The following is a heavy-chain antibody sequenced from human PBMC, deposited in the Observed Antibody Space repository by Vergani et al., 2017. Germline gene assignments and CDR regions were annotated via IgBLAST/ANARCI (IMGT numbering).Heavy chain of an antibody. J-gene: IGHJ4*02. D-gene: IGHD3-9*01. V-gene: IGHV1-46*03. CDR1: GYTFSNYY. CDR3: ARGDYGILTGYRY. Sequence: QVQVVQFGPEVKKSGASVKVSCKTSGYTFSNYYMHWVRQAPGQGLEWMGIINPSGGHTNYAQKFQGRVTMTRDTSTSTVYMELSSLRSEDTAIYYCARGDYGILTGYRYWGQGTLVTVSA. CDR2: INPSGGHT.